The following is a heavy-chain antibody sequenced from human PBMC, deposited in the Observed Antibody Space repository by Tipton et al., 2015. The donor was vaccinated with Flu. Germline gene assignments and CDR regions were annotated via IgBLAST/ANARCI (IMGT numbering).Heavy chain of an antibody. CDR1: GGSISSGSYY. CDR3: ARVRSYYDSSGYYYAFDY. J-gene: IGHJ4*02. Sequence: TLSLTCTVSGGSISSGSYYWSWIRQPAGKGLEWIGRIYTSGSTNYNPSLKSRVTISVDTSKNQFSLKLSSVTAADTAVYYCARVRSYYDSSGYYYAFDYWGQGTLVTVFS. D-gene: IGHD3-22*01. V-gene: IGHV4-61*02. CDR2: IYTSGST.